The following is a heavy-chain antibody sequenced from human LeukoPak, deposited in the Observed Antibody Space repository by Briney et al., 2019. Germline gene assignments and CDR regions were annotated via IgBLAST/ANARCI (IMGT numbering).Heavy chain of an antibody. V-gene: IGHV3-23*01. CDR3: AKVHQWRVEWFDP. J-gene: IGHJ5*02. Sequence: GGSLRLSCAASGFTFSSYAMRWVRQAPGKGVERGSAISGSGGSTYYADSVKGGFTISRDNSKNTLYLQMNSLRAEDTAVYYCAKVHQWRVEWFDPWGQGTLVTVSS. CDR2: ISGSGGST. CDR1: GFTFSSYA. D-gene: IGHD6-19*01.